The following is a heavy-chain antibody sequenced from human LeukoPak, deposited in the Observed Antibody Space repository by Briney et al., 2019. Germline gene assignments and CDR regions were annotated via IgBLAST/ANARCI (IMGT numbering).Heavy chain of an antibody. D-gene: IGHD6-13*01. CDR2: ISWNSGSI. V-gene: IGHV3-9*01. CDR1: GFTFDDYA. Sequence: GGSLRLSCAASGFTFDDYAMHWVRQAPGKGLEWVSGISWNSGSIGYADSVKGRFTISRDNSRNTLSLQMNSLSADDTAVYYCAKETGYSSPDYWGQGALVTVSS. CDR3: AKETGYSSPDY. J-gene: IGHJ4*02.